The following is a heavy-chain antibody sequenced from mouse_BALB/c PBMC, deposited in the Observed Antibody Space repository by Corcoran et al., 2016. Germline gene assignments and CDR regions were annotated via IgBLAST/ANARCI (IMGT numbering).Heavy chain of an antibody. V-gene: IGHV9-3-1*01. J-gene: IGHJ3*01. CDR1: GYTFTNYG. Sequence: QIQLVQSGPELKKPGETVKISCKASGYTFTNYGMNWVKQAPGKGLKWMGWINTYTGEPTYADDFKGRFAFSLETSASTAYLQINNLKNEDTATYFCARPSYYYGSSSWFAYWGQGTLVTVSA. D-gene: IGHD1-1*01. CDR3: ARPSYYYGSSSWFAY. CDR2: INTYTGEP.